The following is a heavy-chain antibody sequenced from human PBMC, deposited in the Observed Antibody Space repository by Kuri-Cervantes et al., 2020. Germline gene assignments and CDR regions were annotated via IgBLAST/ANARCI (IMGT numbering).Heavy chain of an antibody. Sequence: GESLKISCAASGFTFSSYAMSWVRQAPGKGLEWVGFIRSKAYGGTTEYAASVKGRFTISRDDSKSIAYLQMNSLKTEDTAVYYCTRVGSGYDLGYFDYWGQGTLVTVSS. J-gene: IGHJ4*02. CDR2: IRSKAYGGTT. V-gene: IGHV3-49*04. CDR3: TRVGSGYDLGYFDY. D-gene: IGHD5-12*01. CDR1: GFTFSSYA.